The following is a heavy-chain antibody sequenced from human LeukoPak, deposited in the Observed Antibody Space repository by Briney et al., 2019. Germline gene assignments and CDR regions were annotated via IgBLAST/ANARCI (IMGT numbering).Heavy chain of an antibody. J-gene: IGHJ4*02. Sequence: SQTLSLPCTVSGGSISSGSYYWSWIRQPAGKGLEWIGRIYTSGSTNYNPSLKSRVTISVDTSKNQFSLKLSSVTAADTAVYYCARDYTVTTGDDYWGQGTLVTVSS. V-gene: IGHV4-61*02. CDR2: IYTSGST. CDR3: ARDYTVTTGDDY. CDR1: GGSISSGSYY. D-gene: IGHD4-17*01.